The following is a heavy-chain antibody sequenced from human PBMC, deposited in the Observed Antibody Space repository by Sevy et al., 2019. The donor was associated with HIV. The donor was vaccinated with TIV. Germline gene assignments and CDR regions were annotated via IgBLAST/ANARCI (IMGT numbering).Heavy chain of an antibody. Sequence: GGSLRLSCAASGFTFNTHAMHWVRQAPGKGLEWVAVISYAGSATYYTDSVKGRFTISRDNSKNKLYLEMTSLRVEDTAVYYCTRDSGYYPNYFPGHYWGQGTPVTVSS. V-gene: IGHV3-30*04. CDR1: GFTFNTHA. D-gene: IGHD2-8*01. J-gene: IGHJ4*02. CDR2: ISYAGSAT. CDR3: TRDSGYYPNYFPGHY.